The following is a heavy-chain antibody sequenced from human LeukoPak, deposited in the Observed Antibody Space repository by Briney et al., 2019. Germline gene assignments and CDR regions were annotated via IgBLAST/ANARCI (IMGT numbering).Heavy chain of an antibody. CDR3: ARDGSSWYHHYYYGMDV. CDR2: IYHSGST. Sequence: SETLSLTCAVSGYSISSGYYWGWIRQPPGKGLEWIGSIYHSGSTYYNPSLKSRVTISVDTSKNQFSLKLSSVTAADTAVYYCARDGSSWYHHYYYGMDVWGKGTTVTVSS. CDR1: GYSISSGYY. V-gene: IGHV4-38-2*02. J-gene: IGHJ6*04. D-gene: IGHD6-13*01.